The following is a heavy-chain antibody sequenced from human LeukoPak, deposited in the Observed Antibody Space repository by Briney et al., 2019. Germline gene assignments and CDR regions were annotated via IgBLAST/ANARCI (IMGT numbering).Heavy chain of an antibody. CDR3: ARDRGSYRFDY. D-gene: IGHD1-26*01. J-gene: IGHJ4*02. CDR2: IYYSGST. Sequence: PSETLSLTCTVSGGSISSYYWSWIRQPPGKGLEWIGYIYYSGSTNYNPSLKSRVTISVDTSKNQFSLKLSSVTAADTAVYYCARDRGSYRFDYWGQGTLVTVS. CDR1: GGSISSYY. V-gene: IGHV4-59*12.